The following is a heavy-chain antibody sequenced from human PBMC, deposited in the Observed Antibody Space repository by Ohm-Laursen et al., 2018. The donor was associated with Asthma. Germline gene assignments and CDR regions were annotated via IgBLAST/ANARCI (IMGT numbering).Heavy chain of an antibody. CDR3: ARERSGSYFTWHYYYAMDV. J-gene: IGHJ6*02. CDR2: ISTARSFI. V-gene: IGHV3-21*01. Sequence: SLRLSCTASGYTFRRYSIHWVRQIPGKGLEWVAAISTARSFIYYADSVRGRFTTSRDNARNSVYLQMNSLRAEDTAVYYCARERSGSYFTWHYYYAMDVWGQGTTVTVSS. CDR1: GYTFRRYS. D-gene: IGHD1-26*01.